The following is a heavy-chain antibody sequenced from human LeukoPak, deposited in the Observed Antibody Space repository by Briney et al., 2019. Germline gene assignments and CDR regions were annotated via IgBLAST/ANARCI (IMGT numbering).Heavy chain of an antibody. Sequence: GRSLRLSCAATGFTFGGYAMHWVRQAPGKGLEWVSSINWNGVTKGYVDSVKGRFTISRDNAKNSLYLQMNSLRVEDTALYYCAKDTDSSGWRPLESWGQGTLVTVSS. CDR1: GFTFGGYA. CDR2: INWNGVTK. D-gene: IGHD6-19*01. CDR3: AKDTDSSGWRPLES. J-gene: IGHJ4*02. V-gene: IGHV3-9*01.